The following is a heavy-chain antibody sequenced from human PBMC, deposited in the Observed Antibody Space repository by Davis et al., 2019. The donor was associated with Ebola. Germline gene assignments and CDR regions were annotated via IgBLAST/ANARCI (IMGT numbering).Heavy chain of an antibody. CDR1: GFTFDDYA. V-gene: IGHV3-9*01. CDR3: AKDMFVGGSSWGGMDV. D-gene: IGHD6-13*01. J-gene: IGHJ6*04. Sequence: SLKISCAASGFTFDDYAMHWVRQAPGKGLEWVSGISWNSGSIGYADSVKGRFTISRDNAKNSLYLQMNSLRAEDTALYYCAKDMFVGGSSWGGMDVWGKGTTVTVSS. CDR2: ISWNSGSI.